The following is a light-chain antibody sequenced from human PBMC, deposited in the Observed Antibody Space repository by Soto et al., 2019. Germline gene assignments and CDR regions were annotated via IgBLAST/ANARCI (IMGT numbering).Light chain of an antibody. CDR2: SNN. CDR1: TSNIGTNY. Sequence: QAVVTQPPSASGTPEQRVTISCSGSTSNIGTNYVSWYQQFPGTAPKLLIYSNNRRPSGVPERFSASKSGTSATLAISGLRSEDEADYYCAVWDDTLSGVFGGGTKVTVL. J-gene: IGLJ3*02. V-gene: IGLV1-47*02. CDR3: AVWDDTLSGV.